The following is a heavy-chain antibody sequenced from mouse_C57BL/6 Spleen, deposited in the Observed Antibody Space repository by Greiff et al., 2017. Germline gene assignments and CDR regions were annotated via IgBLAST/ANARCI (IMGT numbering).Heavy chain of an antibody. J-gene: IGHJ1*03. CDR3: ARDDSSYWYFDV. Sequence: EVQLVESGGGLVKPGGSLKLSCAASGFTFSSYAMSWVRQTPEKRLEWVATISDGGSYTYYPDNVKGRFTISRDNAKNNLYLQMNHLKSEDTAMYYCARDDSSYWYFDVWGTGTTVTVSS. D-gene: IGHD1-1*01. V-gene: IGHV5-4*01. CDR1: GFTFSSYA. CDR2: ISDGGSYT.